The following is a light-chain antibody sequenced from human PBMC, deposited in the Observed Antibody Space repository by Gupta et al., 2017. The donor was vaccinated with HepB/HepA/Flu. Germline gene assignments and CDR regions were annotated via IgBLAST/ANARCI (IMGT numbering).Light chain of an antibody. V-gene: IGLV2-14*01. J-gene: IGLJ2*01. CDR2: DVS. CDR1: SSDVGGYNY. Sequence: QSALTQPASVSGSPGQSITISCTGTSSDVGGYNYVSWYPQHPGKAPKLMIYDVSKRPSGVSNRFSGSKSGNTASLTISGLQAEDEAEYYCSSYTSSSTLVFGGGTKLTVL. CDR3: SSYTSSSTLV.